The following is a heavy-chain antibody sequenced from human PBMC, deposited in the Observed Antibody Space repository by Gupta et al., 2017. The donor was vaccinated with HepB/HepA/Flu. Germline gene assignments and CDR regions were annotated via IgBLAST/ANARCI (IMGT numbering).Heavy chain of an antibody. J-gene: IGHJ6*03. CDR3: ARTLYCGGDCYPSYYYYYMDV. V-gene: IGHV4-59*07. Sequence: QVQLQESGPGLVKPSDTLSLPCTVSGGSISSYYWSWIRQPPGKGLEWIGYIYYSGSTNYNPPLKSRVTISVDTSKNQFSLKLSSVTVADTAVYYCARTLYCGGDCYPSYYYYYMDVWGKGTTVTVSS. CDR2: IYYSGST. D-gene: IGHD2-21*01. CDR1: GGSISSYY.